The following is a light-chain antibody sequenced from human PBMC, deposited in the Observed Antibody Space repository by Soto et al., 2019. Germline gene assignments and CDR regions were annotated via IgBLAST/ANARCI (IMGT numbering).Light chain of an antibody. V-gene: IGKV3-20*01. J-gene: IGKJ4*01. CDR3: QQYGSSPLT. Sequence: EIVLTQSPGTLSLSPGERATLSCRASQSVNSSYLAWYQQKPGQAPRLLIYGASSRATGIPDRFSGSGSGTDFTLTIIRLEPEDLAGYYGQQYGSSPLTFGGGTKVEI. CDR1: QSVNSSY. CDR2: GAS.